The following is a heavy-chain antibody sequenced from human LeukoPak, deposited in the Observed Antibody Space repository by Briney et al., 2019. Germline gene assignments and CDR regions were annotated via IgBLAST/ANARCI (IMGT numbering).Heavy chain of an antibody. D-gene: IGHD6-6*01. CDR1: GFTFSSYW. Sequence: GGSLRLSCAASGFTFSSYWMSWVRQAPGKGLEWVANIKQDGSEKYYVDSVKGRFTISRDNAKNSLYLQMNSLRVEDTAVYYCARVIAARPGDYFDYWGQGSLVTVSS. CDR3: ARVIAARPGDYFDY. J-gene: IGHJ4*02. CDR2: IKQDGSEK. V-gene: IGHV3-7*01.